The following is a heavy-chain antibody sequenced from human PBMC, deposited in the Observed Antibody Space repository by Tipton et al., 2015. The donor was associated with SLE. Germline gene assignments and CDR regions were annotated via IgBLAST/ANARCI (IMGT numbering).Heavy chain of an antibody. D-gene: IGHD3-3*01. CDR1: GFTFDDYA. CDR2: ISWNSGSI. CDR3: AKDISYDFWSGYYGYFDY. V-gene: IGHV3-9*01. J-gene: IGHJ4*02. Sequence: AVSGFTFDDYAMHWVRQAPGKGLEWVSGISWNSGSIGYADSVKGRFTISRDNAKNSLYLQMNSLRAEDTALYYCAKDISYDFWSGYYGYFDYWGQGTLVTVSS.